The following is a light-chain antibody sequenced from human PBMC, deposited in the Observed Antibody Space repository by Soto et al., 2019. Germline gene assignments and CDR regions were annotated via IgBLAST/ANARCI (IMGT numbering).Light chain of an antibody. J-gene: IGLJ1*01. CDR3: AAWDDSLSGLYV. CDR2: RNN. CDR1: SSNIGSKY. Sequence: QPVLTQPPSASGTPGQRVTISCSGSSSNIGSKYVYWYQQLPGTAPKLLIYRNNQRPSGVPDRFSGSKSGTSASLAISGLRSEDEADYYCAAWDDSLSGLYVFGTGTKVTVL. V-gene: IGLV1-47*01.